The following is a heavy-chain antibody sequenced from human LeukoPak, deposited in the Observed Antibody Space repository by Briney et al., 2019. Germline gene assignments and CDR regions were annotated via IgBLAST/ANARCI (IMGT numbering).Heavy chain of an antibody. D-gene: IGHD3-3*01. CDR2: ISSSSSTI. CDR1: GFTFSSYA. J-gene: IGHJ3*02. Sequence: GGSLRLSCAASGFTFSSYAMSWVRQAPGKGLEWVSYISSSSSTIYYADSVKGRFTISRDNSKNTLYLQMNSLRAEDTAVYYCARDGAIFGADAFDIWGQGTMVTVSS. V-gene: IGHV3-48*01. CDR3: ARDGAIFGADAFDI.